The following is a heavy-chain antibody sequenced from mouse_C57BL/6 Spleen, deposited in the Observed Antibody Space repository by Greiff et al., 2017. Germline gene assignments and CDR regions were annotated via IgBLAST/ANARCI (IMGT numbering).Heavy chain of an antibody. J-gene: IGHJ3*01. V-gene: IGHV1-54*01. Sequence: QVQLQQSGAELVRPGTSVKVSCKASGYAFTNYLIEWVKQRPGQGLEWIGVINPGSGGTNYNEKFKGKATLTADKSSSTAYMQLSSLTSEDSAVYFCARRDFLSSSGFAYWGQGTLVTVSA. CDR1: GYAFTNYL. D-gene: IGHD2-3*01. CDR2: INPGSGGT. CDR3: ARRDFLSSSGFAY.